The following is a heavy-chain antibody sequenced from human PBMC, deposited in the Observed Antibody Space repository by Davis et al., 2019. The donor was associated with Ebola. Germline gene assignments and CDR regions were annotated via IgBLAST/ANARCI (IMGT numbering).Heavy chain of an antibody. Sequence: AASVKVSCKASGYTFKNYAISWVRQAPGQGLEWMGMINPNDGRTIYAQKFQGRVTVTRDTPTTTVYMDLSSLRSEDTALYYCTTPGGQDSGYDVFDIWGQGTMVTVSS. V-gene: IGHV1-46*03. CDR3: TTPGGQDSGYDVFDI. CDR1: GYTFKNYA. D-gene: IGHD5-12*01. CDR2: INPNDGRT. J-gene: IGHJ3*02.